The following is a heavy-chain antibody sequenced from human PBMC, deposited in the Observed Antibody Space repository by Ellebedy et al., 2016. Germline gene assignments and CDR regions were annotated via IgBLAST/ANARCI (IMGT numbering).Heavy chain of an antibody. J-gene: IGHJ4*02. CDR1: GYTLTELS. Sequence: ASVKVSXXVSGYTLTELSMHWVRQAPGKGLEWMGGFDPEDGETIYAQKFQGRVTMTEDTSTDTAYMELSSLRSEDTAVYYCATVFSYDSSGYYSYFDYWGQGTLVTVSS. CDR2: FDPEDGET. CDR3: ATVFSYDSSGYYSYFDY. D-gene: IGHD3-22*01. V-gene: IGHV1-24*01.